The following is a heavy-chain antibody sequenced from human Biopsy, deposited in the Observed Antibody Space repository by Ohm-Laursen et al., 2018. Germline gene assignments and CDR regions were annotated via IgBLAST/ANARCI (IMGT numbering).Heavy chain of an antibody. CDR2: IDTIIGGT. Sequence: ASAWVSRTTSGYTFTDYFVHWVRQAPGQGLEWMGWIDTIIGGTRSAQKFQGRVTMTRDTSISTAYMELSSLTSEDTAVYYCARERDPWGQGTLVTVSS. J-gene: IGHJ5*02. CDR1: GYTFTDYF. V-gene: IGHV1-2*02. CDR3: ARERDP.